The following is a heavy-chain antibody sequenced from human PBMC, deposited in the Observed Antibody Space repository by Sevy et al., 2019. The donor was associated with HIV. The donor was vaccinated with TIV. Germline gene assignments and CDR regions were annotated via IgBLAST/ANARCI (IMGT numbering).Heavy chain of an antibody. Sequence: SETLSLTCTVSGGSISSGGYYWSWIRQHPGKGLEWIGYIYYSGSTYYNPSLKSRVTISVDTSKNQFSLKLSSVTAADTAVYYCARGGNYYGGIINFDYWGQGTLVTVSS. D-gene: IGHD4-17*01. CDR3: ARGGNYYGGIINFDY. CDR1: GGSISSGGYY. CDR2: IYYSGST. J-gene: IGHJ4*02. V-gene: IGHV4-31*03.